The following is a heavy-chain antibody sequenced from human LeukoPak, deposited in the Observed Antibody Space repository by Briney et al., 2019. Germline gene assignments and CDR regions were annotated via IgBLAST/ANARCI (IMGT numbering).Heavy chain of an antibody. CDR3: AKGGSSHFDY. CDR2: INTDGSIT. CDR1: GFTFSSYW. D-gene: IGHD6-13*01. J-gene: IGHJ4*02. Sequence: GGSLRLSCAASGFTFSSYWMHWVRQAPGKGLVWVARINTDGSITSYADSVKGRFTISRDNTKSTLYLQMNSLRAEDTAVYYCAKGGSSHFDYWGQGTLVTVSS. V-gene: IGHV3-74*01.